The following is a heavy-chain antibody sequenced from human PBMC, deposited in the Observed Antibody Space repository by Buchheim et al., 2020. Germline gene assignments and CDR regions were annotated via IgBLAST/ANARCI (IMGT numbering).Heavy chain of an antibody. J-gene: IGHJ6*02. V-gene: IGHV3-30*18. D-gene: IGHD6-13*01. Sequence: QVQLVESGGGVVQPGRSLRLSCAASGFTFSSYGMHWVRQAPGKGLEWVAVISYDGSNKYYADSVKGRFTISRDNSTNTLYLQMNSLRAEDTAVYYCAKGLVAAADSYYYYYGMDVWGQGTT. CDR2: ISYDGSNK. CDR3: AKGLVAAADSYYYYYGMDV. CDR1: GFTFSSYG.